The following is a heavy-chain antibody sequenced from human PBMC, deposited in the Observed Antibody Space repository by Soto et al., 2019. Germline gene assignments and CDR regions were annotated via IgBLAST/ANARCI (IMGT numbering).Heavy chain of an antibody. CDR3: ARGRYYYDVSGSFDY. D-gene: IGHD3-22*01. J-gene: IGHJ4*02. Sequence: QVQLVQSGAEVKKPGSSVKVSCKASGDTFSSYTFSWVRQAPGQGLEWMGRIIPILGIANYAQYFQGRVTITADKSTSKAYMELSSLRSEDTAVYYCARGRYYYDVSGSFDYWGQGTLVTVSS. V-gene: IGHV1-69*02. CDR1: GDTFSSYT. CDR2: IIPILGIA.